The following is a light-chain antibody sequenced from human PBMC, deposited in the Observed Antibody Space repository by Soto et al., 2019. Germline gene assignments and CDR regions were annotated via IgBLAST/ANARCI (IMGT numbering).Light chain of an antibody. V-gene: IGKV3-15*01. J-gene: IGKJ1*01. CDR1: QSVGSN. Sequence: EIVMTQSPATLSVSPGERATLSCRASQSVGSNLAWYQQKPGQAPRLLIYGASTRATGIPARFSGSGSGTEITLTISSLQSEDFAIYFCQQYNNWPPDRTFVQGTKVEIK. CDR3: QQYNNWPPDRT. CDR2: GAS.